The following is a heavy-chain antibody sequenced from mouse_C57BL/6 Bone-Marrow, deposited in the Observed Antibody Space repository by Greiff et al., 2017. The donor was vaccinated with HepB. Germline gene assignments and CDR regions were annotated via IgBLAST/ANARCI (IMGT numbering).Heavy chain of an antibody. CDR2: SRNKANDYTT. CDR3: ARDAEDSSGYFAY. V-gene: IGHV7-1*01. D-gene: IGHD3-2*02. CDR1: GFTFSDFY. Sequence: DVKLVESGGGLVQSGRSLRLSCAPSGFTFSDFYMEWVRQAPGKGLEWIAASRNKANDYTTEYSASVKGRFIVSRDTSQGILYLQMNALRAEDTAIYYCARDAEDSSGYFAYWGQGTLVTVSA. J-gene: IGHJ3*01.